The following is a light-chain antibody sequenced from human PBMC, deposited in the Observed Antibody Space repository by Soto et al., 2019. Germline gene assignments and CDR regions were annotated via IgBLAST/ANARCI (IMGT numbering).Light chain of an antibody. CDR2: RND. CDR3: AAWDDSLSAVV. CDR1: SSNIGSNY. Sequence: QSVLTQPPSASGTPGQRVTLSCSGRSSNIGSNYVYWYQHLPGSAPKLLIYRNDQRPSGVPDRFSASKSGTAASLAISGLRSEDEADYHCAAWDDSLSAVVFGGGTKLTVL. V-gene: IGLV1-47*01. J-gene: IGLJ2*01.